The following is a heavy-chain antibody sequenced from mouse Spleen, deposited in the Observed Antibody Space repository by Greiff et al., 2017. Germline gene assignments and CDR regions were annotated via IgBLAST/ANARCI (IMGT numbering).Heavy chain of an antibody. Sequence: QVQLKESGAELVRPGASVTLSCKASGYTFTDYEMHWVKQTPVHGLEWIGAIDPETGGTAYNQKFKGKAILTADKSSSTAYMELRSLTSEDSAVYYCTRRIFITTVGGYFDVWGAGTTVTVSS. J-gene: IGHJ1*01. D-gene: IGHD1-1*01. CDR3: TRRIFITTVGGYFDV. V-gene: IGHV1-15*01. CDR1: GYTFTDYE. CDR2: IDPETGGT.